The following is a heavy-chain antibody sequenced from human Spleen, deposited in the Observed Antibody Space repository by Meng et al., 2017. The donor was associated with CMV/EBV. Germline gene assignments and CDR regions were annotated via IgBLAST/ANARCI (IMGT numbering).Heavy chain of an antibody. Sequence: GESLKISCAASGFTFSDYWLHWVRQVPGKGLVWVSLIDSARGFTTYADSVKGRFTMSRDNSKNTLYLQMNSLRAEDTAAYYCALDSSYYDSSRPRFDHWGQGTLVTVSS. CDR1: GFTFSDYW. V-gene: IGHV3-74*01. J-gene: IGHJ4*02. D-gene: IGHD3-22*01. CDR2: IDSARGFT. CDR3: ALDSSYYDSSRPRFDH.